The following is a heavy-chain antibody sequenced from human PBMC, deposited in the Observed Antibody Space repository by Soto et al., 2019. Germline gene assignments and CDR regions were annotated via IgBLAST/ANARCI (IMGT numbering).Heavy chain of an antibody. CDR1: GITSSSYA. CDR2: ISGNGGSS. J-gene: IGHJ3*02. V-gene: IGHV3-23*01. CDR3: AKRLFAVVVVGGYDI. Sequence: GGSLRLSCVASGITSSSYAMGWVRQAPGRGLEWVSGISGNGGSSYYAGAVKGRFTISRDNSKNTLYLQMNSLTVEDTAVYYCAKRLFAVVVVGGYDIWGQGTMVTVSS. D-gene: IGHD3-3*01.